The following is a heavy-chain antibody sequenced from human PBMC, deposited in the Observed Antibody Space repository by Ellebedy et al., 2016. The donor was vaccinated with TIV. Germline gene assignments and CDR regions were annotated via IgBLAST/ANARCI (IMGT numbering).Heavy chain of an antibody. D-gene: IGHD3-10*01. CDR2: IKQDGSEK. Sequence: GESLKISCAASGFVVSGNYMSWVRQTPGKGLEWVAYIKQDGSEKYYVDSVKGRFTISRDNAKNSLYLQMNSLRAEDTAVYYCARGRSFNWGQGTLVTVSS. J-gene: IGHJ4*02. CDR3: ARGRSFN. V-gene: IGHV3-7*03. CDR1: GFVVSGNY.